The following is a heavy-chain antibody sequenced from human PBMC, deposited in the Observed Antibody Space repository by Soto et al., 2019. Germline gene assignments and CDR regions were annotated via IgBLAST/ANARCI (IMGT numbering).Heavy chain of an antibody. Sequence: QLHLVQSGAVVKKPGASVTVSCSASGYPVTAYYMHWVRQAPGRGLEWMGGINPATGAAKYKQKFQGRVTMTRDTSTSTVFMELSGLTSEDTAVFYCARGGGVGVAGSAAFDMWGQGTLVTVSS. D-gene: IGHD3-3*01. CDR1: GYPVTAYY. CDR2: INPATGAA. J-gene: IGHJ3*02. V-gene: IGHV1-2*02. CDR3: ARGGGVGVAGSAAFDM.